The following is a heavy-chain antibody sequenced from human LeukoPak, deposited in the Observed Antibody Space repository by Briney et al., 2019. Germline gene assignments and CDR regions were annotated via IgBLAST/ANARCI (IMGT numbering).Heavy chain of an antibody. CDR1: GYTFTSYD. CDR3: ASGYYDSSGYSNWFDP. J-gene: IGHJ5*02. V-gene: IGHV1-8*01. Sequence: ASVKVSCTASGYTFTSYDINWVRQANGQGLEWMGWMNPNSGNTGYAQKFQGRVTMTRNTSISTAYMELSSLRSEDTAVYYCASGYYDSSGYSNWFDPWGQGTLVTVSS. CDR2: MNPNSGNT. D-gene: IGHD3-22*01.